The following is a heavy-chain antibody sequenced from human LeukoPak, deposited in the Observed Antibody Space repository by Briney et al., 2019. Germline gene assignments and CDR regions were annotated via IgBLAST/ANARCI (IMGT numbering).Heavy chain of an antibody. CDR2: IDPSGGGT. Sequence: ASVTVSCKASGYTFTRYYMHWVRQASGQGLEWMGIIDPSGGGTSYAQKFQGRVIMTRDTSTSTVYMELSSLRSEDTAVYYCASGSSSWYWVWAFDIWGQGTMVTVSS. V-gene: IGHV1-46*01. J-gene: IGHJ3*02. CDR3: ASGSSSWYWVWAFDI. CDR1: GYTFTRYY. D-gene: IGHD6-13*01.